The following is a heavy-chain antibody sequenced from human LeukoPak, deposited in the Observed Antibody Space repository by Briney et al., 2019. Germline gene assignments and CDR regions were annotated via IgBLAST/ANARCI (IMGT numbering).Heavy chain of an antibody. V-gene: IGHV1-8*01. Sequence: ASVKVSRKASVYTFTSYDINWVRQATGQGLEWMGWMNPNSGNTGYAQKFQGRVTMTRNTSISTAYMELSSLRSEDTAVYYCARGVEMLAGAFGYWGQGTLVTVSS. CDR1: VYTFTSYD. D-gene: IGHD5-24*01. CDR3: ARGVEMLAGAFGY. CDR2: MNPNSGNT. J-gene: IGHJ4*02.